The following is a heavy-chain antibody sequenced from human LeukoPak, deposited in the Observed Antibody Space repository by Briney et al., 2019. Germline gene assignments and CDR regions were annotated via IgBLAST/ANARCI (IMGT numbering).Heavy chain of an antibody. V-gene: IGHV3-74*01. J-gene: IGHJ3*02. CDR3: AREPYSSLAFDI. D-gene: IGHD5-18*01. Sequence: GGSLRLSCAASGFTFSSYWMHWVRQAPGKGLLWVSRINSDGTSSTYANSVKGRFTISRDNAENTLYLQINSLRDEDTAVYLCAREPYSSLAFDIWGQGTIVTVSS. CDR2: INSDGTSS. CDR1: GFTFSSYW.